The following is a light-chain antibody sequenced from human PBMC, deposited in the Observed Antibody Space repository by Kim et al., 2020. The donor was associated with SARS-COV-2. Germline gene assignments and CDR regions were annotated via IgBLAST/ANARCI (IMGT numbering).Light chain of an antibody. V-gene: IGKV3-20*01. CDR2: GAS. CDR3: QQYGSSPRT. CDR1: QSVSSSY. Sequence: LSPGERATLSCRSSQSVSSSYLAWYQQKPGQAPRLLIYGASSRATGIPDRFSGSGSGTDFTLTISRLEPEDFAVYYCQQYGSSPRTFGQGTKLEI. J-gene: IGKJ2*01.